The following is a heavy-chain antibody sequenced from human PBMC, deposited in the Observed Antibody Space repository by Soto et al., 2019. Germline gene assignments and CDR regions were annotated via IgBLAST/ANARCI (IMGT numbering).Heavy chain of an antibody. CDR1: GGSVSSGSYY. Sequence: KTSETLSLTCTVSGGSVSSGSYYWSWIRQPPGKGLEWIGYIYYSGSTNYNPSLKSRVTISVDTSKNQFSLKLSSVTAADTAVYYCARASFWSGYYFDYWGQGTLVTVSS. J-gene: IGHJ4*02. CDR2: IYYSGST. CDR3: ARASFWSGYYFDY. V-gene: IGHV4-61*01. D-gene: IGHD3-3*01.